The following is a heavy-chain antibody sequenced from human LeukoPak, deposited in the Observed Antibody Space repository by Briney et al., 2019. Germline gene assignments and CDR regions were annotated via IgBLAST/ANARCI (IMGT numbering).Heavy chain of an antibody. CDR3: ARKMGCSGGSCHYFDY. D-gene: IGHD2-15*01. Sequence: GESLKISCKGSGYSFTSYWIGWVRQMPGKGLEWMGIIYPGDSETRNSPSFQGQVTISADKSINTAYLQWSSLKASDTAMYYCARKMGCSGGSCHYFDYWGQGTLVTVSS. CDR2: IYPGDSET. V-gene: IGHV5-51*01. J-gene: IGHJ4*02. CDR1: GYSFTSYW.